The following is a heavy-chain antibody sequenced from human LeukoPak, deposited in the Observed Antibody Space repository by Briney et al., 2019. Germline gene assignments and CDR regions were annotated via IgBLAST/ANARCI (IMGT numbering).Heavy chain of an antibody. D-gene: IGHD5-18*01. CDR1: GYTLTKLS. CDR3: ATAAMQYGLDV. V-gene: IGHV1-24*01. Sequence: ASVKVSCKVSGYTLTKLSMHWVRQAPGKGLEWMGGFDPEDGKTIYAQKFQGRVTMTEDTSTDTAYMELRSLRSADTAVYYCATAAMQYGLDVWGQGTPVTVSS. J-gene: IGHJ6*02. CDR2: FDPEDGKT.